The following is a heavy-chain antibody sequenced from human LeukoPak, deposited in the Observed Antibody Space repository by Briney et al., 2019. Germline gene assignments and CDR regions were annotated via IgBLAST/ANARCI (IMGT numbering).Heavy chain of an antibody. V-gene: IGHV3-23*01. Sequence: GGSLRLSSAASGFTFSGYVMNWVRQAPGKGLAWVSSIPGSSDNTYYADSVKGRFTISRDNSRSTLYLQMNSLSREDTALYYCARRGGSNGWGDFDIWGQGTMVTVSS. CDR3: ARRGGSNGWGDFDI. CDR2: IPGSSDNT. CDR1: GFTFSGYV. J-gene: IGHJ3*02. D-gene: IGHD6-19*01.